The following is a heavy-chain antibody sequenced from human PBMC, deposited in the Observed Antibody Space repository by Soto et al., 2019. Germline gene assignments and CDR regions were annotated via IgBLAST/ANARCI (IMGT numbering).Heavy chain of an antibody. CDR1: GDSVSSNSAA. Sequence: SQTLSLTCAISGDSVSSNSAAWNWIRQSPSRGLEWLGRTYYRSKWYNDYAVSVKSRITINPDTSKNQFSLQLNSVTPEDTAVYYCARMGADFWSGYYPVGAIDIWGQGTMVTVSS. CDR3: ARMGADFWSGYYPVGAIDI. V-gene: IGHV6-1*01. D-gene: IGHD3-3*01. CDR2: TYYRSKWYN. J-gene: IGHJ3*02.